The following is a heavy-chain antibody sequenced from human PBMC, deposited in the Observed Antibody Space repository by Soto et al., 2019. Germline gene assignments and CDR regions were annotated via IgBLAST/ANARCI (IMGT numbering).Heavy chain of an antibody. CDR2: ISAYNGNT. D-gene: IGHD3-22*01. Sequence: GPVQISFTPSSFSFTSYGSRWVNQTPGQWLEWMGWISAYNGNTNYAQKLQGRVTMTTDTSTSTAYMELRSLRSDDTGVYYCAATYYYDSSGHLAFDIWAQGTMVTVSS. J-gene: IGHJ3*02. CDR1: SFSFTSYG. V-gene: IGHV1-18*01. CDR3: AATYYYDSSGHLAFDI.